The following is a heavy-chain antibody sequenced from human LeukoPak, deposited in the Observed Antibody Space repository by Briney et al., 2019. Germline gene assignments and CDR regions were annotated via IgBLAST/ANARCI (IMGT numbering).Heavy chain of an antibody. CDR3: ARVSEYYLNAFDI. D-gene: IGHD3-16*01. CDR1: GGSISSGGYS. J-gene: IGHJ3*02. V-gene: IGHV4-30-2*01. Sequence: SETLSLTCAVSGGSISSGGYSWSWIRQPPGTGLEWIGCIYHSGSTYYNPSLKSRVTISVDRSKNQFSLKLSSVTAADTAVYYCARVSEYYLNAFDIWGQGTMVTVSS. CDR2: IYHSGST.